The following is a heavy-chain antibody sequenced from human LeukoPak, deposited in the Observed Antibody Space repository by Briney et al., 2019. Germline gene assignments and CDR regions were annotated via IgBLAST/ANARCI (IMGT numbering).Heavy chain of an antibody. Sequence: GGSLRLSCAASGFTVSSNYMSWVRQAPGKGLEWVSVIYSGGSTYYADSVKGRFTISRDNSKNTLYLQMNSLRAEDTAVYYCARDRIGTDLAYYDFWSGYPKTYYFDYWGQGTLVTVSS. V-gene: IGHV3-66*01. CDR2: IYSGGST. CDR1: GFTVSSNY. CDR3: ARDRIGTDLAYYDFWSGYPKTYYFDY. J-gene: IGHJ4*02. D-gene: IGHD3-3*01.